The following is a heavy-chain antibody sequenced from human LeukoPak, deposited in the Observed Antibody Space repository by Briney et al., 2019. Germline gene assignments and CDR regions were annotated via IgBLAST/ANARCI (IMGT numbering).Heavy chain of an antibody. V-gene: IGHV4-59*01. J-gene: IGHJ4*02. CDR2: IYYSGST. Sequence: SETLSLTCTVSGGSISSYYWSWIRQPPGQGLEWIGDIYYSGSTNYNPSLKSRVTISVDTSKNQFSLKLSSVTAADTAVYYCARLRFLEWLPEDYWGQGTLVTVSS. CDR3: ARLRFLEWLPEDY. D-gene: IGHD3-3*01. CDR1: GGSISSYY.